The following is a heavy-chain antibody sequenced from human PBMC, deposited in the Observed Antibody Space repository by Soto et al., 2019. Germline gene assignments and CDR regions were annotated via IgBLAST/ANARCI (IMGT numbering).Heavy chain of an antibody. D-gene: IGHD4-4*01. V-gene: IGHV2-5*02. Sequence: SGPTLVKPTQTLTLTCTFSGFSLSTSGVGVGWIRQPPGKALEWLALIYWDDDKRYSPSLKSRLTITKDTSKNQVVLTMTNMDPVDTATYYCAHSIDYSFAHVSTDAFDIWGQGTMVTVSS. J-gene: IGHJ3*02. CDR2: IYWDDDK. CDR1: GFSLSTSGVG. CDR3: AHSIDYSFAHVSTDAFDI.